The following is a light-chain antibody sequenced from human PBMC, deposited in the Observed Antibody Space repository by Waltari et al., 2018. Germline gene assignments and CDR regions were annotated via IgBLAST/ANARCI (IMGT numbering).Light chain of an antibody. CDR2: EGT. CDR1: NSDVGRYNL. J-gene: IGLJ2*01. CDR3: CSYAHSSRVV. V-gene: IGLV2-23*01. Sequence: QSALTQPASVSGSPGQSITISCTGTNSDVGRYNLVSWYQHYPGKAPKLMIYEGTKRPSGVSNRFSGSKSGNTASLTISGLQAEDEADYHCCSYAHSSRVVFGGGTKVTVL.